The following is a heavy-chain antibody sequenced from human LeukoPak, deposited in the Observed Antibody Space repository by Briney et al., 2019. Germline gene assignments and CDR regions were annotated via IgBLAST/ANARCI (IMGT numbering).Heavy chain of an antibody. CDR1: GYTFTSYG. D-gene: IGHD1-26*01. CDR3: ARVASGSRFQRYYYYYYMDV. J-gene: IGHJ6*03. V-gene: IGHV1-18*01. Sequence: ASVKVSCKASGYTFTSYGISWVRQAPGQGLEWMGWISAYNGNTNYAQKLQGRVTMTTDTSTSTAYMELRSLRSDDTAVYYCARVASGSRFQRYYYYYYMDVWGKGTTVTISS. CDR2: ISAYNGNT.